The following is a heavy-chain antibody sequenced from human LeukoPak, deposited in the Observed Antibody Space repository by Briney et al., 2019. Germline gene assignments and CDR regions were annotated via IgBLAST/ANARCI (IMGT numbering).Heavy chain of an antibody. CDR1: GGTFSNCA. J-gene: IGHJ4*02. V-gene: IGHV1-69*13. Sequence: ASVKVSCKASGGTFSNCAINWVRQAPGQGLEWMGGIIPLFGTANYAQKFQGRVTISAVESMSTAYMQLSSLRSVDTAVYYCARGWLAESTVVTPYNYWGQGTLVTVS. CDR3: ARGWLAESTVVTPYNY. CDR2: IIPLFGTA. D-gene: IGHD4-23*01.